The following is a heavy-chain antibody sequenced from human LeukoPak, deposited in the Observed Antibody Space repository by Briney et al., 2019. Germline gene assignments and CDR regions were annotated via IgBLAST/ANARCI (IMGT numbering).Heavy chain of an antibody. CDR1: GYTFTGYY. J-gene: IGHJ3*02. CDR2: INPNSGGT. V-gene: IGHV1-2*02. D-gene: IGHD3-22*01. CDR3: ARDGYYDSSGYYFGAFDI. Sequence: ASVKVSCKASGYTFTGYYMHWVRQAPGQGLEWMGWINPNSGGTNYAQKFQGRVTMTRDTSISTAYMELSRLRSDDTAVYYCARDGYYDSSGYYFGAFDIWGQGTVVTVSS.